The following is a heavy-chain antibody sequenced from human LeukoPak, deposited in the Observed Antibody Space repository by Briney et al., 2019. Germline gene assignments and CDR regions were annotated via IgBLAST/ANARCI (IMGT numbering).Heavy chain of an antibody. V-gene: IGHV4-61*02. CDR2: IYHSGVA. D-gene: IGHD3-9*01. Sequence: SQTLSLTCTVSGGSISSGSYYWSWIRQPAGKGLEWIGSIYHSGVAYSNASLNSRVTMSVSTSRNQFSLNVTSVTAADTAVYYCARVNYVGLTGYCPYDFWGQGILVTVSS. CDR1: GGSISSGSYY. CDR3: ARVNYVGLTGYCPYDF. J-gene: IGHJ4*01.